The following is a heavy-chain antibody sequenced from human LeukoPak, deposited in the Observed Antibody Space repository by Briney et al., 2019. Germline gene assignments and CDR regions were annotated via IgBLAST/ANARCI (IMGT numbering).Heavy chain of an antibody. Sequence: GRSLRLSCAASVFTFSNNWVHGVRQAPGKRLVWVSRINSDGSTTTYADSVKCRFTISRDNAKNTLYLQMNGLRAEDTAVYCCARGYIYGYDCWGEGALVTVSS. D-gene: IGHD5-18*01. CDR2: INSDGSTT. CDR3: ARGYIYGYDC. CDR1: VFTFSNNW. V-gene: IGHV3-74*01. J-gene: IGHJ4*02.